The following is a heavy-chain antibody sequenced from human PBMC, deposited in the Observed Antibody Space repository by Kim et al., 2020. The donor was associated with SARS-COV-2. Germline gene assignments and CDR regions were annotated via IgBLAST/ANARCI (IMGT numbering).Heavy chain of an antibody. Sequence: GGSLRLSCAASGFTFSSYAMHWVRQAPGKGLEWVAVISYDGSNKYYADSVKGRFTISRDNSKNTLYLQMNSLRAEDTAVYYCARTPPGMDVWGQGTTVTVSS. CDR3: ARTPPGMDV. CDR2: ISYDGSNK. V-gene: IGHV3-30*04. CDR1: GFTFSSYA. J-gene: IGHJ6*02.